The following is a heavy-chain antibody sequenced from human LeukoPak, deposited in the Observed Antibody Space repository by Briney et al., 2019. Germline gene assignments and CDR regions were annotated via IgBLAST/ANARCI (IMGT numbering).Heavy chain of an antibody. J-gene: IGHJ4*02. CDR1: GGPISSSTYY. CDR3: ARAIGGYYCDY. CDR2: IYDSGST. Sequence: SETLSLTCTVSGGPISSSTYYWGWIRQPPGKGLEWIGYIYDSGSTNYNPSLKSRVTISVDTSKNQFSLKLSSVTAADTAVYYCARAIGGYYCDYWGQGTLVTVSS. V-gene: IGHV4-61*05. D-gene: IGHD3-22*01.